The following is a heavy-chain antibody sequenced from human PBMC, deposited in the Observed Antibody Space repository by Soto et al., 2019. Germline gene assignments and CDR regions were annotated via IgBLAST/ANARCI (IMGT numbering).Heavy chain of an antibody. CDR1: GFTFSSYG. J-gene: IGHJ4*02. CDR2: ISYDGSNK. D-gene: IGHD2-2*01. V-gene: IGHV3-30*18. Sequence: QVQLVESGGGVVQPGRSLRLSCAASGFTFSSYGMHWVRQAPGKGLEWVAVISYDGSNKYYADSVKGRFTISRDNSKNTLYLQMSSLRAADTAVYYCANAPAIVLVPAALGGDYWGQGTLVTVSS. CDR3: ANAPAIVLVPAALGGDY.